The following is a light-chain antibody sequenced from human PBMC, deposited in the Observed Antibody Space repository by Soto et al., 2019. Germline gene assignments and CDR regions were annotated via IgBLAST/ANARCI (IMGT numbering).Light chain of an antibody. CDR2: EVS. V-gene: IGLV2-14*01. Sequence: QSALTQPASVSGSPGQSITISCTGTSSDVGGYNYVSWYQQHPGKAPKLMIYEVSNRPSGVSNRFSGSKSGNTASLTISGLQADDEADYYCCSYAGSSTLIFGGGTKVTVL. J-gene: IGLJ2*01. CDR1: SSDVGGYNY. CDR3: CSYAGSSTLI.